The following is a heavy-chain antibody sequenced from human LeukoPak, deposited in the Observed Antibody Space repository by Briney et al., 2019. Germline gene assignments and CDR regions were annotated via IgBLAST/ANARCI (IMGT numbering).Heavy chain of an antibody. D-gene: IGHD5-24*01. Sequence: PSQTLSLTCTVSGGSISSGDYYWNWIRQHPEKSLEWIGYIFYSGSAYYNPSLKSRVTISVATSKKQFSLKLSSVTAADTAVYYCARGKDGYTYLFDYWGQGTLVTVSS. CDR2: IFYSGSA. CDR3: ARGKDGYTYLFDY. V-gene: IGHV4-31*03. CDR1: GGSISSGDYY. J-gene: IGHJ4*02.